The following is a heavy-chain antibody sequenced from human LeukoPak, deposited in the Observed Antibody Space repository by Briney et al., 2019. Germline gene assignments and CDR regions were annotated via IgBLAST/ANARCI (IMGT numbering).Heavy chain of an antibody. CDR3: ARDPTTVTKGFDI. V-gene: IGHV4-59*12. Sequence: KTSETLSLTCTVSGGSISSYYWSWIRQPPGKGLEWIGYIYYSGSTNYNPSLKSRVTISVDTSKNQFSLKLSSVTAADTAVYYCARDPTTVTKGFDIWGQGTLVTVSS. CDR1: GGSISSYY. J-gene: IGHJ3*02. CDR2: IYYSGST. D-gene: IGHD4-17*01.